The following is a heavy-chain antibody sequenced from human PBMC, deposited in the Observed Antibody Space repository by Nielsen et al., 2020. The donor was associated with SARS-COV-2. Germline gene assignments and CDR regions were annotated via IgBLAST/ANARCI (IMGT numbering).Heavy chain of an antibody. CDR2: IWYDGSNK. D-gene: IGHD6-19*01. CDR1: GFTFDDYA. CDR3: ARDRVGSSGWDYYFDY. Sequence: GGSLRLSCAASGFTFDDYAMHWVRQAPGKGLEWVAVIWYDGSNKYYADSVKGRFTISRDNSKNTLYLQMNSLRAEDTAVYYCARDRVGSSGWDYYFDYWGQGTLVTVSS. V-gene: IGHV3-33*08. J-gene: IGHJ4*02.